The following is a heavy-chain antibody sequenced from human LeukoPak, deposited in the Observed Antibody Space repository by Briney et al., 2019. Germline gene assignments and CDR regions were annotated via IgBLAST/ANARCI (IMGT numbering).Heavy chain of an antibody. Sequence: GGSLRLSCAASGFTFCNAWMSWVRQAPGKGLEWVGRIKSKTDGGTTDYAAPVKGRFTISRDDSKNTLYLQMNSLKTEDTAVYYCTTGPFDWLLIPFFFDYWGQGTLVTVSS. D-gene: IGHD3-9*01. V-gene: IGHV3-15*01. CDR2: IKSKTDGGTT. CDR3: TTGPFDWLLIPFFFDY. J-gene: IGHJ4*02. CDR1: GFTFCNAW.